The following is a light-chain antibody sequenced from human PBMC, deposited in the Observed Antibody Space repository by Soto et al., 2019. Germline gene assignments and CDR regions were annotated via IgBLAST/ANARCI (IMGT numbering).Light chain of an antibody. CDR1: QGISNY. Sequence: DIRMTQSPSSLSASVGDRVTSSCRASQGISNYLAWYQQKPGKVHKLLIYAASTLQSGVPSRFSGSGSGTDFTLTISSLQPEDVATYYCQKYNSVLLTFGGGTKVEIK. J-gene: IGKJ4*01. V-gene: IGKV1-27*01. CDR3: QKYNSVLLT. CDR2: AAS.